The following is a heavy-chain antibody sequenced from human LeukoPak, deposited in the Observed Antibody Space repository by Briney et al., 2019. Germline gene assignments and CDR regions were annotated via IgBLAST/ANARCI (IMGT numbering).Heavy chain of an antibody. CDR1: GYTFTGYY. CDR2: INPNSGGT. Sequence: ASVKVSCKASGYTFTGYYMHWVRQAPGQGLEWMGWINPNSGGTNYAQKLQGRVTMTTDTSTSTAYMELRSLRSDDTAVYYCARDQAVTTSSYYYYMDVWGKGTTVTVSS. V-gene: IGHV1-2*02. CDR3: ARDQAVTTSSYYYYMDV. J-gene: IGHJ6*03. D-gene: IGHD4-17*01.